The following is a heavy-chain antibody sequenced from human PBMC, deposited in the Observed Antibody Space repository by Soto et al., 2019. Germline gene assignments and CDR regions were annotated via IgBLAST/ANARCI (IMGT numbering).Heavy chain of an antibody. V-gene: IGHV3-48*03. Sequence: GGSLRLSCAASGFTFSSYEMNWVRQAPGKGLEWVSYISSSGSTIYYADSVKGRFTISRDNDKNSLYLQMNSLRAEDTAVYYCAREGHGALDAFDIWGQGTMVTVSS. CDR1: GFTFSSYE. CDR2: ISSSGSTI. J-gene: IGHJ3*02. D-gene: IGHD4-17*01. CDR3: AREGHGALDAFDI.